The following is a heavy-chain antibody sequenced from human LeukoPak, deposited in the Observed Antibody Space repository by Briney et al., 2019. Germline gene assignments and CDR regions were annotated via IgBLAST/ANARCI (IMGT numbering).Heavy chain of an antibody. J-gene: IGHJ5*02. D-gene: IGHD2-21*02. Sequence: GGSLRLSCAASGFTFDDYAMHWVRQAPGKGLEWVSGISWNSGSIGYADSVKGRFTISRDNAKNSLYLQMNSLRAEDTALYYCAKEGIACCGGDCYSNWFDPWGQGTLVTVSS. CDR3: AKEGIACCGGDCYSNWFDP. CDR1: GFTFDDYA. CDR2: ISWNSGSI. V-gene: IGHV3-9*01.